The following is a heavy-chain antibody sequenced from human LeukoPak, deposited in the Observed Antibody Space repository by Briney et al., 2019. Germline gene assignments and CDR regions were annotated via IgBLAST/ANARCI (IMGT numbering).Heavy chain of an antibody. Sequence: GASVRVSCKASGYTFTSYDINWVRQATGQGLEWMGWMNPNSGNTGYAQKFQGRVTMTRNTSISTAYMELSSLRSEDTAVYYCAKGSWFGELYFQHWGQGTLVTVSS. CDR2: MNPNSGNT. V-gene: IGHV1-8*01. CDR1: GYTFTSYD. D-gene: IGHD3-10*01. CDR3: AKGSWFGELYFQH. J-gene: IGHJ1*01.